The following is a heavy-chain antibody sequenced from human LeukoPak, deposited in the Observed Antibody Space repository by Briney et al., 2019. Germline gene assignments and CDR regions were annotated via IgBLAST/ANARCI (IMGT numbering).Heavy chain of an antibody. J-gene: IGHJ5*02. CDR1: GFTFSSYG. CDR3: AKDRGLTNEVSWFDP. D-gene: IGHD3-10*01. CDR2: IRYDGSNK. V-gene: IGHV3-30*02. Sequence: GGSLRLSCAASGFTFSSYGMHWVRQAPGKGLEWAAFIRYDGSNKYYADSVKGRFTISRDSSKNTLYLQMNSLRAEDTAVYYCAKDRGLTNEVSWFDPWGQGTLVTVSS.